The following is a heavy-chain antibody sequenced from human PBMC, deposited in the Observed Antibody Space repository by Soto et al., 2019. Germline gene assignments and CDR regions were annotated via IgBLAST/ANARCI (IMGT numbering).Heavy chain of an antibody. CDR3: ARAGGSYLRGGMDV. CDR1: GFTFSSYA. J-gene: IGHJ6*02. V-gene: IGHV3-30-3*01. D-gene: IGHD1-26*01. CDR2: ISYDGSNK. Sequence: PVGSLRLSCAASGFTFSSYAMHWVRQAPGKGLEWVAVISYDGSNKYYADSVKGRFTISRDNSKNTLYLQMNSLRAEDTAVYYCARAGGSYLRGGMDVWGQGTTVTVSS.